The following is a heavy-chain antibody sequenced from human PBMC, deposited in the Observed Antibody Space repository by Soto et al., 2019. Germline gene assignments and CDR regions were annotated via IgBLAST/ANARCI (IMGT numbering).Heavy chain of an antibody. CDR3: ARERTIFGVVIIGFFDY. V-gene: IGHV4-39*02. CDR2: IYYSGST. J-gene: IGHJ4*02. Sequence: PSETLSLTCTVSGGSISSSSYYWGWIRQPPGKGLEWIGSIYYSGSTYYNPSLKSRVTISVDTSKNQFSLKLSSVTAADTAVYYCARERTIFGVVIIGFFDYWGQGTLVTVSS. D-gene: IGHD3-3*01. CDR1: GGSISSSSYY.